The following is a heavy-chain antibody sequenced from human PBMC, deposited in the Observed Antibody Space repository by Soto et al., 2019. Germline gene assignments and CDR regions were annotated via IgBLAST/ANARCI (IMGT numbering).Heavy chain of an antibody. CDR2: IYHCGST. D-gene: IGHD3-10*01. V-gene: IGHV4-38-2*01. CDR1: GYYSSSGYY. Sequence: SETLSVPCALSGYYSSSGYYWGWIRQPPRKGLEWIGSIYHCGSTHYNPSLKSRVTISVDTSKNQFSLKLSSVTAADTAVYYCARSGGPGYYYYYGMDVWGQGTTVTVSS. J-gene: IGHJ6*02. CDR3: ARSGGPGYYYYYGMDV.